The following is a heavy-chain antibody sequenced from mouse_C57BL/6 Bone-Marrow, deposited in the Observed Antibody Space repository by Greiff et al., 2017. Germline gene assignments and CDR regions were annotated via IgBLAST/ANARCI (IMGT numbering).Heavy chain of an antibody. CDR2: IRSKSNNYAT. D-gene: IGHD2-1*01. V-gene: IGHV10-1*01. J-gene: IGHJ4*01. CDR3: VRGNFYAMDY. Sequence: EVQLVESGGGLVQPKGSLKLSCAASGFSFNTYAMNWVRQAPGKGLEWVARIRSKSNNYATYYADSVKDRFTISRDDSESMLDLQMNNLKTEDTAMYYCVRGNFYAMDYWGQGTSVTVSS. CDR1: GFSFNTYA.